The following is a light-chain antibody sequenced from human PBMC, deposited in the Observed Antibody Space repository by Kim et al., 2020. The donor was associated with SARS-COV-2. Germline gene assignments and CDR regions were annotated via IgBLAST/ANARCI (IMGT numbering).Light chain of an antibody. CDR2: DAS. J-gene: IGKJ1*01. CDR1: QDIRNG. V-gene: IGKV1-6*01. CDR3: LQDYMYSWT. Sequence: AIQMTQPPSSLSASVGDRVTITCRASQDIRNGLGWYQHKPGKAPNLLIYDASTLQSGVPSRFSGSASGTNFTLTISSLQPEDFATYYCLQDYMYSWTFGQGTKVDIK.